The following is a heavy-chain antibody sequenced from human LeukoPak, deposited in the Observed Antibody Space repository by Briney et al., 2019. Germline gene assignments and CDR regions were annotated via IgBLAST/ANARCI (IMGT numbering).Heavy chain of an antibody. CDR2: IYHSGST. CDR3: ARVAGYSGYVYFDY. V-gene: IGHV4-4*02. Sequence: PSETLSLTCAVSGGSISSSNWWSWVRQPPGKGLEWIGEIYHSGSTNYNPSLKSRVTISVDTSKNQFSLKLSSVTAADTAVYYCARVAGYSGYVYFDYWGQGTLVTVSS. J-gene: IGHJ4*02. CDR1: GGSISSSNW. D-gene: IGHD5-12*01.